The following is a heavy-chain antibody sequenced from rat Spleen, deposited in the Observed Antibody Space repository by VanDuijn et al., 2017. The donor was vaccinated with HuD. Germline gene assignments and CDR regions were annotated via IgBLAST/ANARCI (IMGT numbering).Heavy chain of an antibody. CDR3: TRVDYPGVAHYFDY. V-gene: IGHV5-46*01. D-gene: IGHD1-4*01. CDR1: GFTFSSFA. J-gene: IGHJ2*01. Sequence: EVQLVESGGGLVQPGRSLKLSCVASGFTFSSFALAWVRQAPTKGLEWVASISTSGVGTYYRDSVKGRFTVSRDNAKSTLYLQMNSLKSEDTATYYCTRVDYPGVAHYFDYWGQGVMVTVSS. CDR2: ISTSGVGT.